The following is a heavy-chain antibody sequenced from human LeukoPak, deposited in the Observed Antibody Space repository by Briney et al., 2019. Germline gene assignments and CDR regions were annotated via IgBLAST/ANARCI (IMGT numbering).Heavy chain of an antibody. CDR2: INHSGST. D-gene: IGHD3-22*01. CDR1: GGSFSGYY. CDR3: ARKDTYYYDSSGED. V-gene: IGHV4-34*01. J-gene: IGHJ4*02. Sequence: SETLSLTCAVHGGSFSGYYWSWIRQPPGKGLEWIGEINHSGSTNYNPSLKSRVTISVDTSKNQFSLKLSSVTAADTAVYYCARKDTYYYDSSGEDWGQGTLVTVSS.